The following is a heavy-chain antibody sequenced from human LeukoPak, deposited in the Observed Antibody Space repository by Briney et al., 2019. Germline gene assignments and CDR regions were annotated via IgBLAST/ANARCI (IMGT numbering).Heavy chain of an antibody. CDR3: ARDSFGTSRPSDY. J-gene: IGHJ4*02. V-gene: IGHV1-3*01. CDR1: GYTFTSYD. CDR2: INVVNGNT. D-gene: IGHD1-14*01. Sequence: ASVKVSCKASGYTFTSYDINWVRQATGQGLEWMGWINVVNGNTEYSRKFQGRVTITRDTSASTVYMDLSSLTSEDTAVYYCARDSFGTSRPSDYWGQGTLVTVSS.